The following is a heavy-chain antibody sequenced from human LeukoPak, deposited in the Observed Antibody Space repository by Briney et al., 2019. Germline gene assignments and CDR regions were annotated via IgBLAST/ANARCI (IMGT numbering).Heavy chain of an antibody. V-gene: IGHV3-23*01. CDR3: AKGSYFTTDPLNFDY. D-gene: IGHD3-3*01. Sequence: GGSLRLSCAASGLIFSSYDMSWVRQAPGKGLEWVSGISGNGGSTYYADSVKGRFTISGDNYKTTMYLQMNSLRAEDTAVYYCAKGSYFTTDPLNFDYWGQGPLVTVSS. CDR1: GLIFSSYD. J-gene: IGHJ4*02. CDR2: ISGNGGST.